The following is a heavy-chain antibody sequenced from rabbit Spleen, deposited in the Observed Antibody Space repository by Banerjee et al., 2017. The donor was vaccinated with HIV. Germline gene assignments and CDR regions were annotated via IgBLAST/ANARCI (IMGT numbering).Heavy chain of an antibody. CDR3: ARGVYDDYDTYYFDL. V-gene: IGHV1S45*01. CDR1: GLDFSSSYW. D-gene: IGHD2-1*01. CDR2: IYAGSSGST. J-gene: IGHJ4*01. Sequence: EESGGGLVQPEGSLTLTCTASGLDFSSSYWICWVRQAPGKGLEWIACIYAGSSGSTYYVNWAKGRFTISKTSSTTVTLQMTSLTAADTATYFCARGVYDDYDTYYFDLWGQGTLVTVS.